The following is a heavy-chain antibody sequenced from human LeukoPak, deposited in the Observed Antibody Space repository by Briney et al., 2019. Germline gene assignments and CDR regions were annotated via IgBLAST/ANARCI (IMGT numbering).Heavy chain of an antibody. CDR3: ARASWELNDAFDI. CDR2: IYHSGST. J-gene: IGHJ3*02. Sequence: SETLSLTCTVSGGSISSGDYYWSWIRQPPGKGLEWIGYIYHSGSTYYNPSLKSRVTISVDRSKNQFSLKLKSVTPADTAVYYCARASWELNDAFDIWGQGTMVTVSS. V-gene: IGHV4-30-2*01. CDR1: GGSISSGDYY. D-gene: IGHD1-26*01.